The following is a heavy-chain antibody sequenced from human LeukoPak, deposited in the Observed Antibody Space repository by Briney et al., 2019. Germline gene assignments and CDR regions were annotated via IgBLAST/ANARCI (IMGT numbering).Heavy chain of an antibody. J-gene: IGHJ1*01. Sequence: SGPTLVKPSQTLSLTCAISGDSVSSGIAAWNWIRQSPSRGLEWLGRTFLRSQWYHEYAVSVKSRITINPDTSKNQVSLQLNVVPPENTAGYYVAEEGPPGGRQDWGFFHSWAKGTLSPSPQ. V-gene: IGHV6-1*01. CDR1: GDSVSSGIAA. CDR2: TFLRSQWYH. D-gene: IGHD3-16*01. CDR3: AEEGPPGGRQDWGFFHS.